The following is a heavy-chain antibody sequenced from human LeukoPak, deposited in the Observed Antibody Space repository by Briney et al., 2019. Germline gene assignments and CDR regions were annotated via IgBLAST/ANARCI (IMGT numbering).Heavy chain of an antibody. CDR3: ARADIVVVPAATDPYYYYGMDV. CDR2: MNPNSGNT. D-gene: IGHD2-2*01. Sequence: ASVKVSCKASGYTFTSYDINWVRQATGQGLEWMGWMNPNSGNTGYAQKFQGRVTMTRNTSISTACMELSSLRSEDTAVYYCARADIVVVPAATDPYYYYGMDVWGQGTTVTVSS. J-gene: IGHJ6*02. V-gene: IGHV1-8*01. CDR1: GYTFTSYD.